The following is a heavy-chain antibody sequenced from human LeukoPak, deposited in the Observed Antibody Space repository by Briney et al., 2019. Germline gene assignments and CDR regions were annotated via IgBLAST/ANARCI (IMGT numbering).Heavy chain of an antibody. J-gene: IGHJ4*02. D-gene: IGHD5-18*01. CDR1: GFIFSDYY. Sequence: GGSLRLSCAASGFIFSDYYMSWIRQAPGKWLEWVAFIRYDGSNKYYADSVKGRFTISRDNSKNTLYLQMNSLRAEDTAVYYCAKERVDTAMVGYYFDYWGQGTLVTVSS. CDR2: IRYDGSNK. V-gene: IGHV3-30*02. CDR3: AKERVDTAMVGYYFDY.